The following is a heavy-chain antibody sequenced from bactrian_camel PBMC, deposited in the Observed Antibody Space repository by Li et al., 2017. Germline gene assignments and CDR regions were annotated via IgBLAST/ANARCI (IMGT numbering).Heavy chain of an antibody. V-gene: IGHV3S63*01. CDR2: VGRAHGLT. CDR3: SAARTLTDWARSRGV. J-gene: IGHJ4*01. Sequence: HVQLVESGGGSVQAGGSLRLSCAASGDIRSINCIGWFRQAPGKEREALGSVGRAHGLTYYADSMPGRITISQDKAKNMAYLQMERLKPEDTAMYYCSAARTLTDWARSRGVWGQGTQVTVS. D-gene: IGHD5*01. CDR1: GDIRSINC.